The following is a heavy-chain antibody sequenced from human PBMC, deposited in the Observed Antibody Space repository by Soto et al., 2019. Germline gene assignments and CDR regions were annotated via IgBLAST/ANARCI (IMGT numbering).Heavy chain of an antibody. J-gene: IGHJ5*02. CDR1: GFTFSSYS. V-gene: IGHV3-30*04. Sequence: GGSLRLSCAASGFTFSSYSMSWVRQAPGKGLEWVAVISYDGSNKYYADSVKGRFTISRDNSKNTLYLQMNSLRAEDTAVYYCAKDKHDFWSGWFDPWGQGTLVTVSS. CDR2: ISYDGSNK. D-gene: IGHD3-3*01. CDR3: AKDKHDFWSGWFDP.